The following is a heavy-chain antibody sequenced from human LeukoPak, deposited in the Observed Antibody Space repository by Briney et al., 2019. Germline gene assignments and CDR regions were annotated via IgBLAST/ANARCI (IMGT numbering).Heavy chain of an antibody. J-gene: IGHJ4*02. V-gene: IGHV3-30*02. CDR2: IRYDGSNK. D-gene: IGHD3-3*01. Sequence: GGSLRLSCAASGFTFSSYGMHWVRQAPGKGLEWVAFIRYDGSNKYYADSVKGRFTISRGNSKNTLYLQMNSLRAEDTAVYYCAKDNYDFWSGYCDYWGQGTLVTVSS. CDR1: GFTFSSYG. CDR3: AKDNYDFWSGYCDY.